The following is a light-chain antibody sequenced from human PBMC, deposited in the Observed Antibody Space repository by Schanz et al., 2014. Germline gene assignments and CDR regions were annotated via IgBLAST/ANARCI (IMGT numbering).Light chain of an antibody. CDR1: SSDVGGYNY. J-gene: IGLJ3*02. CDR3: CSYAGSSTWV. Sequence: QSVLTQPASVSGSPGQSITISCTGTSSDVGGYNYVSWYQQHPGKAPKVMIYEGSKRPSGVSNRISGSKSGNTASLTISGVQAEDEADYYCCSYAGSSTWVFGGGTKLTVL. V-gene: IGLV2-23*01. CDR2: EGS.